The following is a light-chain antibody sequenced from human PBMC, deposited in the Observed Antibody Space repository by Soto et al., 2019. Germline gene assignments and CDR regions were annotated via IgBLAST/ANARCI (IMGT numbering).Light chain of an antibody. CDR1: QSVASNY. CDR2: VAS. J-gene: IGKJ5*01. Sequence: EIVLTQSPGTLSLSPGERATLSCRASQSVASNYLAWYQQKPGQAPRLLIYVASSRATGVPDRFSGSGSGTDFTLTISRLEPEDFAVYYCQQYGRAPKNFGQGTRLEIK. V-gene: IGKV3-20*01. CDR3: QQYGRAPKN.